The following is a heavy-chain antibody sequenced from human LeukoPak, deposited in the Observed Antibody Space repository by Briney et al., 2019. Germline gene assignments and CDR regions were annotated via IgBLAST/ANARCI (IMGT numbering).Heavy chain of an antibody. J-gene: IGHJ2*01. D-gene: IGHD6-19*01. Sequence: GGSLRLSCAASGFTFSDYYLSWIRQAPGKGLEWVSYISSSGTTIYYADSVRGRFTISRDSAKNSLYLQINSLRAEDTAVYYCASKSSGWTEGWYFDLWGRGTLVTVSS. V-gene: IGHV3-11*04. CDR3: ASKSSGWTEGWYFDL. CDR1: GFTFSDYY. CDR2: ISSSGTTI.